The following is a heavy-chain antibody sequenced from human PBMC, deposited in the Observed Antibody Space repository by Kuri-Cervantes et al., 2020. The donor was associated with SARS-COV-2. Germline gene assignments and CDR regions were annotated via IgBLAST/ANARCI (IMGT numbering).Heavy chain of an antibody. V-gene: IGHV1-69*13. CDR1: GGTFSSYA. J-gene: IGHJ6*03. CDR2: IIPIFGTA. CDR3: ALGYWGSGYHRSYYYMDV. D-gene: IGHD3-22*01. Sequence: SVNVSCKASGGTFSSYAISWVRQAPGQGLEWMGGIIPIFGTANYAQKFQGRVTITADESTSTAYMDPTSLRSEDTAVYYCALGYWGSGYHRSYYYMDVWGKGTTVTVSS.